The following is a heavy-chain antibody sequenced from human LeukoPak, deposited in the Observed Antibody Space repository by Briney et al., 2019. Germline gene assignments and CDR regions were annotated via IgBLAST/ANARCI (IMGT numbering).Heavy chain of an antibody. CDR3: ARRAYSGNYLTFDY. CDR1: GFTFSTYE. Sequence: GGSLRLSCAASGFTFSTYEMTWVRQAPGKGLEWVSYISSSGSTVYYADSVKGRFTISRDNARNSLYLQMNSLRAEDTAVYYCARRAYSGNYLTFDYWGQGTLVTVSS. J-gene: IGHJ4*02. V-gene: IGHV3-48*03. D-gene: IGHD1-26*01. CDR2: ISSSGSTV.